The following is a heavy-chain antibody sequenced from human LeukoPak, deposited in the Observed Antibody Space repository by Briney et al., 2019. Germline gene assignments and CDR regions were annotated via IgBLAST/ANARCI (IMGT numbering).Heavy chain of an antibody. J-gene: IGHJ5*02. CDR3: ARSTRYNWFDP. V-gene: IGHV4-59*01. Sequence: PSETLSPTCTVSGGSISGYYWSWIRQPPGKGLEWIGYIYYSGSTNYNPSLKSRVTISVDTSKNQFSLKLSSVTAADTAVYYCARSTRYNWFDPWGEGALVTVS. CDR2: IYYSGST. CDR1: GGSISGYY.